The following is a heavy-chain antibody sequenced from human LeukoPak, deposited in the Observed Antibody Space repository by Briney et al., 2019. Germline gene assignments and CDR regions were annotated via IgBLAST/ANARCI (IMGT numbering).Heavy chain of an antibody. CDR1: GFTFSYFW. Sequence: GGSLRLSCAASGFTFSYFWMSWVRQAPGKGLEWVALISSDGSNKDYADSVKGRFTISRDNSKNTLYVQMDSLRAEDTAVYYCARDLRKGRYFDYWGQGTLVTVSS. D-gene: IGHD3-10*01. V-gene: IGHV3-30*03. CDR3: ARDLRKGRYFDY. J-gene: IGHJ4*02. CDR2: ISSDGSNK.